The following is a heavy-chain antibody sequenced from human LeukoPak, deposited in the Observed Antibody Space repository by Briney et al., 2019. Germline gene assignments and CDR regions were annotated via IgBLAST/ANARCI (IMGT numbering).Heavy chain of an antibody. D-gene: IGHD5-18*01. CDR1: GFTFSRSW. V-gene: IGHV3-74*01. CDR3: TSDTVDTAVGIDY. CDR2: MNSDGSST. Sequence: GGSLRLSCAGSGFTFSRSWMHWVRQAPGKGLVWVSRMNSDGSSTSYADSEKGRFTISRDNAKNTLYLQMNSLRAEDTAVYYCTSDTVDTAVGIDYWGQGTLVTVSS. J-gene: IGHJ4*02.